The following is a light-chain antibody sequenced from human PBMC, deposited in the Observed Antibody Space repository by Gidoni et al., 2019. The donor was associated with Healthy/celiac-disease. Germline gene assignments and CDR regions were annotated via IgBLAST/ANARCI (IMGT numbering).Light chain of an antibody. J-gene: IGKJ5*01. CDR3: QQRSNWPPIT. CDR2: EAS. V-gene: IGKV3-11*01. Sequence: EIVLTQSPATLSLSPGERATLSCRASQSVSSYLAWYQQKPGQAPRRRIYEASTRATGIPASFSCSGSGTDFTLTISSLEPEDFAVYYCQQRSNWPPITVGQGTRLEIK. CDR1: QSVSSY.